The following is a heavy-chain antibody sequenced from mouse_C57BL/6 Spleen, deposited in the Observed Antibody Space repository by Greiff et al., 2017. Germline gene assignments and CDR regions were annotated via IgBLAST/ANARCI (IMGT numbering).Heavy chain of an antibody. CDR2: FHPYNDDT. V-gene: IGHV1-47*01. Sequence: QVQLQQSGAELVKPGASVKMSCKASGYTFTTYPIEWMKQNHGKSLEWIGNFHPYNDDTTYNEKFKGKATLTVEKSSSTVYLELSRLTSEDSAFYYCARRGDYERGGFAYWGQGTLVTVSA. CDR3: ARRGDYERGGFAY. CDR1: GYTFTTYP. J-gene: IGHJ3*01. D-gene: IGHD2-4*01.